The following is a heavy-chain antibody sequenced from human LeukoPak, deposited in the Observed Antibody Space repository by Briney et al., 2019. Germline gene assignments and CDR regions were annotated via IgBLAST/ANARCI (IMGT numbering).Heavy chain of an antibody. Sequence: ASVKVSCKASGGTFSSYAISWVRQAPGQGLEWMGRIIPIFGIANYAQKFQGRVTITADKSTSTAYMELSSLRSEDTAVYYCARADYSRDWFDPWGQGTLVTVSS. D-gene: IGHD4-11*01. J-gene: IGHJ5*02. CDR3: ARADYSRDWFDP. CDR1: GGTFSSYA. CDR2: IIPIFGIA. V-gene: IGHV1-69*04.